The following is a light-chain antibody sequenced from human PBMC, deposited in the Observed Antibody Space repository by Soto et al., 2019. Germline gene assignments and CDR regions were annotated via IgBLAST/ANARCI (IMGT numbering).Light chain of an antibody. CDR3: QQYNSYPIT. Sequence: DLQMTQSPSTLSASVGDRVTITCRARQRISSWLAWYQQKPGKAPKHLIYKASSLEKGVPSRSSGSGSGTEFPLTISSLQHDDFATYYCQQYNSYPITFGQGTRLEIK. J-gene: IGKJ5*01. CDR1: QRISSW. V-gene: IGKV1-5*03. CDR2: KAS.